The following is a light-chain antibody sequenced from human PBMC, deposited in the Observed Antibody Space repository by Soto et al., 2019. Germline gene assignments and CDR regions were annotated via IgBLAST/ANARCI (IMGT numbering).Light chain of an antibody. CDR3: SSYAGSNTFV. Sequence: QSVLTQPPSASGSPGQSVTISCTGASSDVGGYNYVSWYQQHPRNAPKLMIYEVNKRPSGVPDRFSGSKSGNTASLTVSGLQAEDEADYYCSSYAGSNTFVFGGGTKVTVL. J-gene: IGLJ2*01. V-gene: IGLV2-8*01. CDR1: SSDVGGYNY. CDR2: EVN.